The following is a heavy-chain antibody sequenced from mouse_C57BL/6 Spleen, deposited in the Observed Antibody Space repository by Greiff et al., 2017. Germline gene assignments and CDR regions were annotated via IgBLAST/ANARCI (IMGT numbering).Heavy chain of an antibody. D-gene: IGHD2-3*01. J-gene: IGHJ2*01. CDR2: ISSGGSYT. V-gene: IGHV5-6*01. CDR3: ARRVDGYFDY. Sequence: EVQVVESGGDLVKPGGSLKLSCAASGFTFSSYGMSWVRQTPDKRLEWVATISSGGSYTYYPDSVKGRFTISRDNAKNTLYLRMSSLKSEDTAMYYCARRVDGYFDYWGQGTTLTVSS. CDR1: GFTFSSYG.